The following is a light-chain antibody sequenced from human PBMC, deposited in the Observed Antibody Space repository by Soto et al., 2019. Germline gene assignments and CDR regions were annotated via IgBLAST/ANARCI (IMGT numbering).Light chain of an antibody. CDR2: GAS. CDR1: QTISSN. CDR3: QHYNNWPPT. J-gene: IGKJ3*01. Sequence: EIVITQSPGTPSVSPGERATLSCRASQTISSNLAWYQQKPGKAPRLLIDGASSRDTGVPDRFSGTGSGTDFTLTISRLEPDDFAVYYCQHYNNWPPTFGPRTKVDI. V-gene: IGKV3D-15*01.